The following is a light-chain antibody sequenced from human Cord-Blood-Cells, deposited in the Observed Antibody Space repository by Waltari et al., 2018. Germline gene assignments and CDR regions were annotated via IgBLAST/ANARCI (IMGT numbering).Light chain of an antibody. J-gene: IGKJ4*01. Sequence: DIVMTQSPDSLAVSLGEGATINCKSSQSVIYSSNYKTYLAWYQQKPGQPPKLLIYWASTRESGVPDRFSGSGSGTDFTLTISSLQAEDVAVYYCQQYYSTPLTFGGGTKVEIK. CDR2: WAS. CDR3: QQYYSTPLT. V-gene: IGKV4-1*01. CDR1: QSVIYSSNYKTY.